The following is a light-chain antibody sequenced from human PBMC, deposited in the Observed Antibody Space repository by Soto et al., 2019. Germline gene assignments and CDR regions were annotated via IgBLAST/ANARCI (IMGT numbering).Light chain of an antibody. CDR3: LQDYNYPRT. CDR1: QDIRTE. J-gene: IGKJ1*01. Sequence: ALQMTQSPSSLSASVGDRVTITCRASQDIRTELGWYQQKPGKAPKLLIYGATTLQSGVPSRFSGSGSVTDFTLTISGPQPEDFATYYCLQDYNYPRTFGQGTKV. CDR2: GAT. V-gene: IGKV1-6*01.